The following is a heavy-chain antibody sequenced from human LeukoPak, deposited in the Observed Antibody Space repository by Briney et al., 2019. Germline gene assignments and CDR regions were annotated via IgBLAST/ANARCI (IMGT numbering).Heavy chain of an antibody. J-gene: IGHJ6*02. D-gene: IGHD6-13*01. V-gene: IGHV3-21*01. Sequence: GGSLRLSCAASGFTFSSYSMNWVRQAPGKGLEWVSSISSSSSYIYYADSVKGRFTISRDNAKNSLYLQMNSLRAEDTAVYYCARVPIAAAGIYGMDVWGQGTTATVSS. CDR2: ISSSSSYI. CDR1: GFTFSSYS. CDR3: ARVPIAAAGIYGMDV.